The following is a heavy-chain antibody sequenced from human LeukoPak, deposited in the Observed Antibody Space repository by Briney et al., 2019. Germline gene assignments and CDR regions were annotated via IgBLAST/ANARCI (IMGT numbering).Heavy chain of an antibody. J-gene: IGHJ3*02. V-gene: IGHV6-1*01. CDR3: ARSPKYNWRRGGAFDI. Sequence: SQTLSLTCAISGDSVSSNSAAWNWIRQSPSRGLEWLGRTYYRSKWYNDYAVSVKSRITINPDTSKNQFSLQLNSVTPEDTAVYYCARSPKYNWRRGGAFDIWGQGTTVTVSS. CDR1: GDSVSSNSAA. CDR2: TYYRSKWYN. D-gene: IGHD1-1*01.